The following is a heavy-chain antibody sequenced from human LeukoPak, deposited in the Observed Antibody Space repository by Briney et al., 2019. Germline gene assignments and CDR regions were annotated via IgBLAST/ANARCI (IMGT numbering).Heavy chain of an antibody. CDR2: ISYDGSNK. D-gene: IGHD3-16*01. V-gene: IGHV3-30*18. CDR1: GFTFSSYG. Sequence: GGSLRLSCAASGFTFSSYGMHWVRQAPGKGLEWVAVISYDGSNKYYADSVKGRFTISRDNSKNTLYLQMNSLRAEDTAVYYRAKDSGMLNYYGMDVWGQGTTVTVSS. CDR3: AKDSGMLNYYGMDV. J-gene: IGHJ6*02.